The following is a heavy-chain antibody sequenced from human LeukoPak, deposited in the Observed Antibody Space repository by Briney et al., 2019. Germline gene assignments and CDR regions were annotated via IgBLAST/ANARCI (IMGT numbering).Heavy chain of an antibody. D-gene: IGHD3/OR15-3a*01. CDR3: ARAQEAGTIAS. CDR2: INHSGST. J-gene: IGHJ4*02. V-gene: IGHV4-34*01. Sequence: SETLSLTCAFYGGSFSGCYWTWIRQPPGKGLEGIGQINHSGSTNHKPSLKSRVMISVDTSKNQCSLKLSSVTDADTAVYYCARAQEAGTIASWGPGTLVTVSS. CDR1: GGSFSGCY.